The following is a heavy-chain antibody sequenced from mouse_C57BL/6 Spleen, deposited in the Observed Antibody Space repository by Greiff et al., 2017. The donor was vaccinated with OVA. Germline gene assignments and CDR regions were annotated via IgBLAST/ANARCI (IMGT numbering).Heavy chain of an antibody. Sequence: QVQLQQSGAELVKPGASVKISCKASGYAFSSYWMNWVKQRPGKGLEWIGQLYPGDGDTNYNGKFKGKAPLPADKSSSPAYMQRSSLTSEDSAVYFCARGDYGNGGYFDVWGTGTTVTVSS. CDR2: LYPGDGDT. J-gene: IGHJ1*03. V-gene: IGHV1-80*01. CDR3: ARGDYGNGGYFDV. CDR1: GYAFSSYW. D-gene: IGHD2-1*01.